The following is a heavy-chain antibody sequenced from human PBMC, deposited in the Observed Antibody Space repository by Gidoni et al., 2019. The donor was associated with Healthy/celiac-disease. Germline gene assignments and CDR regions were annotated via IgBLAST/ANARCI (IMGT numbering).Heavy chain of an antibody. CDR1: VGSFSGYF. Sequence: QVQLQQWGAGLLKPSETLSLTFAVYVGSFSGYFWSWIRQPPGKGLEWIGEINHSGSTNYNPSLKSRVTISVDTSKNQFSLKLSSVTAADTAVYYCASQPRIVVVPAAKALPPMDVWGKGTTVTVSS. V-gene: IGHV4-34*01. CDR3: ASQPRIVVVPAAKALPPMDV. J-gene: IGHJ6*03. D-gene: IGHD2-2*01. CDR2: INHSGST.